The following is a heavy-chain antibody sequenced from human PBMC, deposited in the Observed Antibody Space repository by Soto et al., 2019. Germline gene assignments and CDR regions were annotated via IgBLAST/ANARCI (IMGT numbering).Heavy chain of an antibody. CDR1: GYTFRNYG. CDR2: INAYNGNT. D-gene: IGHD5-18*01. CDR3: AAAIAGGYGHTTLDY. J-gene: IGHJ4*02. Sequence: QIQLVQSGPEVKNPGASVKVSCKASGYTFRNYGITWVRQAPGQGLEWMGWINAYNGNTNDAQTLQGRVIMTTDTPTKIAYMELGILRSDGTAVYYCAAAIAGGYGHTTLDYWGQGTLVTASS. V-gene: IGHV1-18*01.